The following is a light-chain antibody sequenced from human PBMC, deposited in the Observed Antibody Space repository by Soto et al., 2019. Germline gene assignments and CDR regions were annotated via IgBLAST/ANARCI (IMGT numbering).Light chain of an antibody. CDR3: QQSFNTPQT. J-gene: IGKJ1*01. V-gene: IGKV1-39*01. CDR2: AAS. CDR1: QSISSY. Sequence: DIQMTQSPSSLSASVGDRVTITCRASQSISSYLNWYQQKPGKAPNLLIYAASSLQSGVPSRFSGIVSGTDLTITISRLEPEDFEVYDCQQSFNTPQTFGQGTKVDIK.